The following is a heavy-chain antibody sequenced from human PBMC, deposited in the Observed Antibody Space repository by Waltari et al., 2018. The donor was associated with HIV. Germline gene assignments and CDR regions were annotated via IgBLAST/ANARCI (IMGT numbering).Heavy chain of an antibody. J-gene: IGHJ4*02. Sequence: QVQLVQSGAEVKKTGSSVKVSCKASGGTFSSYTISWVRQAPGRGLEWMGSIIPLLGMTNYAQRYQGRVTITADKSTSTAYMELSSLRSEDTAMYYCATDDGYSYGSAADYWGQGTLVTVSS. CDR2: IIPLLGMT. V-gene: IGHV1-69*08. CDR3: ATDDGYSYGSAADY. CDR1: GGTFSSYT. D-gene: IGHD5-18*01.